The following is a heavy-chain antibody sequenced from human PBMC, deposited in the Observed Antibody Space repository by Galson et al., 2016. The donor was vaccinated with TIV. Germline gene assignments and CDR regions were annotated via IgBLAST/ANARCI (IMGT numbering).Heavy chain of an antibody. V-gene: IGHV3-30*01. CDR2: ISYDGDSK. Sequence: SLRLSCAASGFIFSGHAMHWVRQAPGKGLEWVAVISYDGDSKFYADSVKGRFSISRDNSENTLSLEMNNLRPEDTGAYFCAKTMIENVYYSGMYVWGQGTTVSVSS. J-gene: IGHJ6*02. CDR1: GFIFSGHA. D-gene: IGHD2-21*01. CDR3: AKTMIENVYYSGMYV.